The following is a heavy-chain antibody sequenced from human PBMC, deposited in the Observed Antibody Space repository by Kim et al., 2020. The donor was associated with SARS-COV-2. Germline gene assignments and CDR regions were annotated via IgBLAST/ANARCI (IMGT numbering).Heavy chain of an antibody. Sequence: GGSLRLSCAASGFTFSSYSMNWVRQAPGKGLEWVSSISSSSSYIYYADSVKGRFTISRDNAKNSLYLQMNSLRAEDTAVYYCARGWSSTSCYAEGYYYGMDVWGQGTTVTVSS. CDR3: ARGWSSTSCYAEGYYYGMDV. J-gene: IGHJ6*02. D-gene: IGHD2-2*01. V-gene: IGHV3-21*01. CDR1: GFTFSSYS. CDR2: ISSSSSYI.